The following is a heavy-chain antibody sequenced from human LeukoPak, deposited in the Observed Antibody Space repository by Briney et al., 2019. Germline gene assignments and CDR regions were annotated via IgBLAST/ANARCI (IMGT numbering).Heavy chain of an antibody. J-gene: IGHJ5*02. CDR2: MNPNSGNT. Sequence: ASVKVSCKASGYTFTSNGINWVRQATGQGLEWMGWMNPNSGNTGYAHKFQGRVTMTRNTSISTAYMELSSLRSEDTAVYYCARIGTRYSYGYGRNWFDPGGQGTLVTVSS. V-gene: IGHV1-8*01. CDR3: ARIGTRYSYGYGRNWFDP. D-gene: IGHD5-18*01. CDR1: GYTFTSNG.